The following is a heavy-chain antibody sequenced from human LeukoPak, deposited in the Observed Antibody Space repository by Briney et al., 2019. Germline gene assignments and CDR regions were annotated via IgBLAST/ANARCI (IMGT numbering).Heavy chain of an antibody. J-gene: IGHJ2*01. CDR2: FYHSGGI. Sequence: PSETLSLTCAVSGDSVTTTNWWSWVRQPPGKGLEWIGQFYHSGGINYSLSLKNRVTMSVDKSKNHFYLELTSVTAADTAVYFCARDKSTIDSRIGYFDLWGRGTLVTVSS. CDR3: ARDKSTIDSRIGYFDL. D-gene: IGHD3-9*01. CDR1: GDSVTTTNW. V-gene: IGHV4-4*02.